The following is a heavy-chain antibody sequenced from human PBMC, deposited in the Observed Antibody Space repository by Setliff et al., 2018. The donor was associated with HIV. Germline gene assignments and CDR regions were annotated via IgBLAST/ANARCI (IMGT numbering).Heavy chain of an antibody. V-gene: IGHV4-4*07. CDR3: ARDGFWSGYIDY. D-gene: IGHD3-3*01. J-gene: IGHJ4*02. CDR1: GSSISSNYY. CDR2: IYTSGST. Sequence: LSLTCTVSGSSISSNYYWSWIRQPAGKGLEWIGRIYTSGSTNYNPSLKSRVTMSVDTSKNQFSLKLSSVTAADTAVYYCARDGFWSGYIDYWGQGTLVTVSS.